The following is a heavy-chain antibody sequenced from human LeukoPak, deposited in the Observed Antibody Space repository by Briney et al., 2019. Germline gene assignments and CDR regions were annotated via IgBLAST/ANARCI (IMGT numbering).Heavy chain of an antibody. CDR2: ISTYTGNT. J-gene: IGHJ5*02. D-gene: IGHD3-16*02. CDR3: ARAGRLRLGELLLFFWFDP. V-gene: IGHV1-18*01. CDR1: GYTFTSYG. Sequence: ASVKVSCKASGYTFTSYGISWVRQAPGQGLEWMGWISTYTGNTNYAQNLQGRVTMTTDTSTSTAYMELRSLRSDDTAVYYCARAGRLRLGELLLFFWFDPWGQGTLVTVSS.